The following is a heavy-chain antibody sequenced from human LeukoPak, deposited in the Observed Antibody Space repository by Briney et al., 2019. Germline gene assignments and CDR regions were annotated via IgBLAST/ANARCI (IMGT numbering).Heavy chain of an antibody. CDR2: IWYDGSQR. D-gene: IGHD2-2*02. Sequence: PGGSLRLSCAASGFTFSTYAMNWVRQAPGKGLEWVAAIWYDGSQRYYAGSVKGRFTISRDNSKKTVYLQMNSLRAEDTAVYYCASDAVRYPLDWGQGTLVTVSS. CDR1: GFTFSTYA. V-gene: IGHV3-33*08. CDR3: ASDAVRYPLD. J-gene: IGHJ1*01.